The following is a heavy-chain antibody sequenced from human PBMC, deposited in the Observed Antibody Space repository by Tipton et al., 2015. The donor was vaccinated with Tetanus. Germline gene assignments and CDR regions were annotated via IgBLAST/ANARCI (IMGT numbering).Heavy chain of an antibody. D-gene: IGHD6-6*01. CDR3: ARDQGGGRVVRLNWFDP. CDR2: VHYSGRT. Sequence: GLVKPSETLSLTCTVSGGSVRSGDYDWNWIRQPPGKGLEWIGYVHYSGRTNKSPSLKSRVTISVDTSKNQFSLNLRSVTAADTAVYYCARDQGGGRVVRLNWFDPWGQETLVTVSS. CDR1: GGSVRSGDYD. J-gene: IGHJ5*02. V-gene: IGHV4-61*08.